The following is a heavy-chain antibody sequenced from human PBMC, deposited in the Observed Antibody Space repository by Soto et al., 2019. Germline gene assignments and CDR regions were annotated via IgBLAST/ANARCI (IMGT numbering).Heavy chain of an antibody. CDR3: AREGPPDIAWFDP. Sequence: QVQLVQSGAEVKKPGSSVKVSCKASGGTFSIYTISWVRQAPGQGLEWMGGSANSAQKFQGRLTVTADESTTTVYWELSSLTSEDTAVYYCAREGPPDIAWFDPWGQGTLGSVSS. CDR1: GGTFSIYT. V-gene: IGHV1-69*01. D-gene: IGHD2-15*01. CDR2: GSA. J-gene: IGHJ5*02.